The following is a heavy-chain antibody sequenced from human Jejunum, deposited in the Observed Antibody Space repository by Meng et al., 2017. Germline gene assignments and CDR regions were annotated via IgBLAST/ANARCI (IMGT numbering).Heavy chain of an antibody. CDR2: IIPIFGTA. Sequence: QVQLGQAGAEVKKPGSRVMVSCKASGGTFSTYAITWVRQAPGQGLEWMGGIIPIFGTANYAQKFQGRVTITADESTSTAYMEFSSLRSEDTAVYYCARPNSGGNTYYFDYWGQGTLVTVSS. CDR1: GGTFSTYA. D-gene: IGHD4-23*01. CDR3: ARPNSGGNTYYFDY. J-gene: IGHJ4*02. V-gene: IGHV1-69*01.